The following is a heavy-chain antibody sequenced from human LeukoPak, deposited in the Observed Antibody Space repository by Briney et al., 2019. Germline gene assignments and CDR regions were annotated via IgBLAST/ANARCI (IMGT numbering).Heavy chain of an antibody. CDR1: GFTFSSYA. CDR2: ISYDGSNK. Sequence: PGGSLRLSCAASGFTFSSYAMHWVRQAPGKGLEWVAVISYDGSNKYYADSVKGRFTISRDNSKNTLYLQMNSLRAEDTAVYYCARGLVYYDSSGYWGYWGQGTLVTVSS. J-gene: IGHJ4*02. D-gene: IGHD3-22*01. V-gene: IGHV3-30-3*01. CDR3: ARGLVYYDSSGYWGY.